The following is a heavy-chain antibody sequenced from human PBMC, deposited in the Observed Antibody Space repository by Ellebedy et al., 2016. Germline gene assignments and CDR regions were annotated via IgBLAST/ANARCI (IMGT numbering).Heavy chain of an antibody. CDR1: GFTFGRHG. V-gene: IGHV3-72*01. D-gene: IGHD1-26*01. CDR3: GASAIGNIFDY. CDR2: IRQKSRGYST. J-gene: IGHJ4*02. Sequence: GGSLRLSCAASGFTFGRHGMHWVRQAPGKGLEWVGRIRQKSRGYSTEYAASVKGRFTISREDSKNSLYLQMESLKTEGTAVYYCGASAIGNIFDYWGQGALVAVSS.